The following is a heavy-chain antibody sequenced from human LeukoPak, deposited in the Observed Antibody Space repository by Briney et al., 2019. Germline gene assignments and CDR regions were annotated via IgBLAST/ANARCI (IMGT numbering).Heavy chain of an antibody. J-gene: IGHJ4*02. CDR1: GFPFDDYA. CDR2: ISWNSGSI. V-gene: IGHV3-9*01. D-gene: IGHD3-10*01. CDR3: AKSIEGSGSYYDSYFDY. Sequence: PGGSLSLSCAASGFPFDDYAMHWVRQAPGKGLEWVSGISWNSGSIGYADSVQGRFTISRDNAKNSLYLQMNSLRAEDTAFYYCAKSIEGSGSYYDSYFDYWGQGTLVTVSS.